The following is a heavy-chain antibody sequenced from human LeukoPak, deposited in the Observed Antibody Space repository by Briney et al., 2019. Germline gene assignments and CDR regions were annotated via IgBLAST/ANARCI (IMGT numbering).Heavy chain of an antibody. V-gene: IGHV3-21*01. Sequence: GGSLRPSCAASGFTFSSYSMNWVRQAPGEGLEWVSSISSSSSYIYYADSVKGRFTISRDNAKNSLYLQMNSLRAEDTAVYYCARGSGYSSGWYYFDYWGQGTLVTVSS. D-gene: IGHD6-19*01. CDR3: ARGSGYSSGWYYFDY. J-gene: IGHJ4*02. CDR1: GFTFSSYS. CDR2: ISSSSSYI.